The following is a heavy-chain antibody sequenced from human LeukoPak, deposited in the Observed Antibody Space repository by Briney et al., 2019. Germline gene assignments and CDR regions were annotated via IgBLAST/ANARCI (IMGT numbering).Heavy chain of an antibody. CDR2: ISGSGGST. D-gene: IGHD1-26*01. CDR1: GFTFSSYA. V-gene: IGHV3-23*01. Sequence: GGSLRLSCAGSGFTFSSYAMSWVRQAPGKGLEWVSAISGSGGSTYYADSVKGRFTISRDNSKNTMYLQMNSLRAEDTGVYYCAKDPPGSYYREFDYWGQGTLVTVSP. CDR3: AKDPPGSYYREFDY. J-gene: IGHJ4*02.